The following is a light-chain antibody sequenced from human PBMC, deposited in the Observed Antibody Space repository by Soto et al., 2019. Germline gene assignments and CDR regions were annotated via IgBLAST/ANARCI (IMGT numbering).Light chain of an antibody. CDR3: QSYDTSLSAYV. CDR2: GNI. V-gene: IGLV1-40*01. Sequence: QSVLAQAPSVSGAPGQKVTISCTGSSSNIGAGYDLHWYQQLPGTAPKLLLYGNINRPSGVPDRFSGSKSGTSASLAITGLQAEDEADYYCQSYDTSLSAYVFGTGTKVT. CDR1: SSNIGAGYD. J-gene: IGLJ1*01.